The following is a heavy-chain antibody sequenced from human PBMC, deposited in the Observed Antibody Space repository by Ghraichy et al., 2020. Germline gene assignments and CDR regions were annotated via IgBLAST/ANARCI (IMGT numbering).Heavy chain of an antibody. CDR3: AVLASNGVDV. CDR2: VYHSGSA. V-gene: IGHV4-30-2*01. Sequence: LSLTCTVSGGSVTSDPYSWTWVRQPSGKGLEWIGYVYHSGSAFSNLSLKSRVAISVDRSENQFSLKLSSMTAADTAVYYCAVLASNGVDVWGQGTKVTVSS. J-gene: IGHJ6*02. CDR1: GGSVTSDPYS. D-gene: IGHD3-3*01.